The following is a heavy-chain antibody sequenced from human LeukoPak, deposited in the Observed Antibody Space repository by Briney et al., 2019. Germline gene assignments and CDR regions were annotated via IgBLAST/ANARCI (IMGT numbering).Heavy chain of an antibody. D-gene: IGHD6-13*01. CDR2: ITSHNGNT. J-gene: IGHJ4*02. CDR3: ARDSSSWSVFGY. Sequence: ASVKVSCKASGYTLTTYGITWVRHTPGQGLEWMGCITSHNGNTTYAQKFQGRVTMTTDTSTSTAYMELRSLRSDDTAVYYCARDSSSWSVFGYWGQGTLVTVSS. CDR1: GYTLTTYG. V-gene: IGHV1-18*01.